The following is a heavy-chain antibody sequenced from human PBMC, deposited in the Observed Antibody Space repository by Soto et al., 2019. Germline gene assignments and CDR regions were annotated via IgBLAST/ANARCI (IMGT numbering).Heavy chain of an antibody. D-gene: IGHD6-25*01. CDR3: ARESGGYDSSTRYGLDV. CDR1: GGSISSVGHY. CDR2: IYYSWST. Sequence: SETLSLTCSVSGGSISSVGHYWTWIRQQPWKGLEWIGYIYYSWSTDYNPSLKSRVTISVDRSKNQFSLNLSSVTAADTAIYYCARESGGYDSSTRYGLDVWGQGTTVTVSS. J-gene: IGHJ6*02. V-gene: IGHV4-31*03.